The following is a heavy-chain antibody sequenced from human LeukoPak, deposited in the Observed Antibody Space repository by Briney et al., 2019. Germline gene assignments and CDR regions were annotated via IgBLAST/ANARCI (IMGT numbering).Heavy chain of an antibody. Sequence: KPAETLSLTCTVSGGSFSSYYWTWLRQPPGKGLEWIGYIYYSGSTDYNPSLKSRVTMSVDMSTRQISLKLSTVTAADTAVYYCARAVGGDGSGSLWGPGTLVTVSS. CDR2: IYYSGST. V-gene: IGHV4-59*01. CDR1: GGSFSSYY. J-gene: IGHJ4*02. D-gene: IGHD3-10*01. CDR3: ARAVGGDGSGSL.